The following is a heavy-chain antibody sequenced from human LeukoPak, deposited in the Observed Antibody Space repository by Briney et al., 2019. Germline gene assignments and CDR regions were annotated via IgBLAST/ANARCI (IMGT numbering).Heavy chain of an antibody. CDR3: AADGTD. CDR2: IIPRLGTT. J-gene: IGHJ4*02. Sequence: ASVKVSCKASGGTFNSYAINWVRQAPGQGLEWMGGIIPRLGTTKYIEKFQGRITITTDESTTTAYMELTSLRSEDTAVYYRAADGTDWGQGTLVTVSS. V-gene: IGHV1-69*05. CDR1: GGTFNSYA.